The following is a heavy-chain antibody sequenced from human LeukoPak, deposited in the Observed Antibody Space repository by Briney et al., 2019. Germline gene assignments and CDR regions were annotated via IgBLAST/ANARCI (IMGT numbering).Heavy chain of an antibody. CDR2: IWHSGIT. V-gene: IGHV4-4*02. Sequence: SETLSLTCAVSGGSISSTNWWSWVRQTPGKGLEWIGEIWHSGITNFNPSLKSRVTISVDTSKNQFSLKLSSVTAADTAVYYCARVVYSGYDFRGAMDVWGKGTTVTVSS. CDR1: GGSISSTNW. CDR3: ARVVYSGYDFRGAMDV. J-gene: IGHJ6*03. D-gene: IGHD5-12*01.